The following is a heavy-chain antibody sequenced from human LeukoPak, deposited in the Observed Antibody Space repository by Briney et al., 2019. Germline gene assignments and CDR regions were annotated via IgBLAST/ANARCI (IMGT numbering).Heavy chain of an antibody. CDR1: GFTFSSYV. D-gene: IGHD6-13*01. J-gene: IGHJ4*02. CDR2: ISGSGRNT. V-gene: IGHV3-23*01. CDR3: AKALGIYGSGWYLAY. Sequence: SGGSLRLSCAASGFTFSSYVMTWVRQAPGKGLEWLSGISGSGRNTYYADSVKGRFTISRDNSKNTLYLQMNSLRAEDSAVYYCAKALGIYGSGWYLAYWGQGTLVTVSS.